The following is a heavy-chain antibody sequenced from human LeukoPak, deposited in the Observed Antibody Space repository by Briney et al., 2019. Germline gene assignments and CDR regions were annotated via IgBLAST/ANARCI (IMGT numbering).Heavy chain of an antibody. CDR3: ARNWNGRSGQPIPWFDP. CDR1: GFTFSSYA. Sequence: GGSLRLSCAASGFTFSSYAMSRVRQAPGKGLEWVSAISGSGGSTYYAHSVKGRLTISRHNSKNTLYLQMNSLRAEDTAVYYCARNWNGRSGQPIPWFDPWGQGTLVTVSS. J-gene: IGHJ5*02. V-gene: IGHV3-23*01. D-gene: IGHD1-1*01. CDR2: ISGSGGST.